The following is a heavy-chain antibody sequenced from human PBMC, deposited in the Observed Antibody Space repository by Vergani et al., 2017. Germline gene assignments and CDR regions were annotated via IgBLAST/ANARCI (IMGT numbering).Heavy chain of an antibody. CDR1: GGSISSYY. CDR3: ARESNYYGSGSSNWFDP. J-gene: IGHJ5*02. D-gene: IGHD3-10*01. Sequence: QVQLQESGPELVKPSETLSLTCTVSGGSISSYYWSWIRQPPGKGLEWIGYIYYSGSTNYNPSLKSRVTISVDTSKNQFSLKLSSVTAADTAVYYCARESNYYGSGSSNWFDPWGQGTLVTVSS. V-gene: IGHV4-59*01. CDR2: IYYSGST.